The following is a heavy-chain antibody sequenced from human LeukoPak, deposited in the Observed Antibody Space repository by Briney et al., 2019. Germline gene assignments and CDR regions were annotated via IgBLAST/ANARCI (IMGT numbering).Heavy chain of an antibody. D-gene: IGHD3-9*01. CDR2: INPNSGGT. CDR1: GYTFTCYY. Sequence: ASVKVSCKASGYTFTCYYMHWVRQAPGQGLEWMGWINPNSGGTNYAQKFQGRVTMTRDTSISTAYMELSRLRSDDTAVYYCARDYDILTGTFDYWGQGTLVTVSS. CDR3: ARDYDILTGTFDY. J-gene: IGHJ4*02. V-gene: IGHV1-2*02.